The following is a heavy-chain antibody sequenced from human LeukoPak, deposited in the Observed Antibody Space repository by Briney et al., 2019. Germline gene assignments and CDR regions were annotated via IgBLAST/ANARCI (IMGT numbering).Heavy chain of an antibody. Sequence: GGSLRLSCTVSGFTFSSYSMNWVRQAPGKGLEWVSSISSSSSYIYYADSVKGRFTISRDNAKNSLYLQMNSLRAEDTAVYYCAREECGYTANWAQGTLVTVSS. V-gene: IGHV3-21*01. J-gene: IGHJ4*02. CDR2: ISSSSSYI. CDR1: GFTFSSYS. D-gene: IGHD5-12*01. CDR3: AREECGYTAN.